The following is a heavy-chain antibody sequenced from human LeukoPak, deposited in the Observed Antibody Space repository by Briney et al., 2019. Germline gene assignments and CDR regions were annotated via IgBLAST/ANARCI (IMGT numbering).Heavy chain of an antibody. Sequence: GGSLRLSCAASGFTVSSNYMSWVRQPPGNGLEWVSVIYSGGSTYYADSVKGRFTISRDNSKNTLYLQMNSLRDEDTAVYYCASGELLYYFDYWGQGTLVTVSS. V-gene: IGHV3-66*01. CDR1: GFTVSSNY. CDR2: IYSGGST. D-gene: IGHD3-10*01. J-gene: IGHJ4*02. CDR3: ASGELLYYFDY.